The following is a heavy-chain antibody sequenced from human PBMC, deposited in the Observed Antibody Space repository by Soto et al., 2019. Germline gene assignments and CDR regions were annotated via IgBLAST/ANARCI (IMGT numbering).Heavy chain of an antibody. D-gene: IGHD3-22*01. Sequence: SETLSLTCNVSGASLAGYYWSWIRQPPGKGLEWIGYVYYSGTTDYIPSLKSRLSMSIDKSQNQFTLKLNSVTAADTATYYCARMSYFYDKWYFDLWGRGTLVTVSS. CDR3: ARMSYFYDKWYFDL. V-gene: IGHV4-59*08. J-gene: IGHJ2*01. CDR2: VYYSGTT. CDR1: GASLAGYY.